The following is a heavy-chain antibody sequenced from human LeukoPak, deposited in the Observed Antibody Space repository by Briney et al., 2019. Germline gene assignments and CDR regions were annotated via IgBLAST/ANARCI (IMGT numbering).Heavy chain of an antibody. Sequence: GGSLRLSCTASGFSFSRYSLNWVRQAPGKGLEWVSYISSDGTTIYYADSVKGRFTISRDNSKNTLYLQMNSLRADDTAVYYCANYRLLGWAAAGTLWGQGTLVTVSS. D-gene: IGHD6-13*01. V-gene: IGHV3-48*01. J-gene: IGHJ4*02. CDR1: GFSFSRYS. CDR2: ISSDGTTI. CDR3: ANYRLLGWAAAGTL.